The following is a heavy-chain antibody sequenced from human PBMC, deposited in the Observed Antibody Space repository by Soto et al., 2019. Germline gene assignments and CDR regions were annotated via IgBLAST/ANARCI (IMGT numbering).Heavy chain of an antibody. Sequence: EVQLVETGGGLIQPGGSLRLSCAASGFTVSSDYMSWVRQAPGKGLEWISVIYSGGRTYYADSVKGRFTISRDNSKNTLYLQMNSLRVEDTAVYYCARDKTGGAGSFDYWGQGTLVTVSS. CDR1: GFTVSSDY. D-gene: IGHD6-19*01. CDR3: ARDKTGGAGSFDY. V-gene: IGHV3-53*02. J-gene: IGHJ4*02. CDR2: IYSGGRT.